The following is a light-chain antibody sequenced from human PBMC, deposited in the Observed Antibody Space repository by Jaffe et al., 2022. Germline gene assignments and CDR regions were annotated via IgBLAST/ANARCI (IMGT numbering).Light chain of an antibody. J-gene: IGLJ3*02. Sequence: SFEVTQPPSVSVSPGQTANITCSGDTLGNRYIFWYQQKSGQSPMVVIYQDNRRLLRTPERFSGSVSGDTATLTISGTQPIDEADYYCQAWDSGTAVFGGGTKLTVL. V-gene: IGLV3-1*01. CDR3: QAWDSGTAV. CDR1: TLGNRY. CDR2: QDN.